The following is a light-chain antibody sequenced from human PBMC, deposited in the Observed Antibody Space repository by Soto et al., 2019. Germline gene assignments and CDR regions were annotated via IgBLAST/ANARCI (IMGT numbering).Light chain of an antibody. J-gene: IGKJ1*01. CDR1: QSVSNNY. V-gene: IGKV3D-20*02. Sequence: EIVLTQSPGTLSLSPGERATLSCRASQSVSNNYLAWYQQKPGQAPRLLIYGASNRATGIPDRFSGSGSGTDFTLTISSLEPEDFAVYYCQQRSNWPPTWTFGQGTKVDIK. CDR2: GAS. CDR3: QQRSNWPPTWT.